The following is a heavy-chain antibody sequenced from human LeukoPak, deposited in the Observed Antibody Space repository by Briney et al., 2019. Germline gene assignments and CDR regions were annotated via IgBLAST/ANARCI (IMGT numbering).Heavy chain of an antibody. D-gene: IGHD3-22*01. J-gene: IGHJ3*02. V-gene: IGHV1-2*02. Sequence: ASVKVSCKASGYTFTGYYMHWVRQAPGQGREWMGWINPNSGGTNYAQKFQGRVTMTRDTSISTAYMELSRLRSDDTAVYYCARDWAPYDSSAFDIWGQGTMVTVSS. CDR1: GYTFTGYY. CDR2: INPNSGGT. CDR3: ARDWAPYDSSAFDI.